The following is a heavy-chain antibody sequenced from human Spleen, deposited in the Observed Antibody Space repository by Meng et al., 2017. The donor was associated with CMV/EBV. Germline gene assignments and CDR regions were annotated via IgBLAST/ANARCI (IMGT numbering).Heavy chain of an antibody. CDR3: AGASSSFSYHYYDMDV. V-gene: IGHV4-59*01. CDR2: IYYSGST. J-gene: IGHJ6*02. D-gene: IGHD6-6*01. Sequence: SETLSLTCTVSGGSISSYYWSWIRQTPGKGLEWIGYIYYSGSTNYNPSLKSRVTISVDTSKNQFSLKLSSVTAADTAVYYCAGASSSFSYHYYDMDVWGQGTTVTVSS. CDR1: GGSISSYY.